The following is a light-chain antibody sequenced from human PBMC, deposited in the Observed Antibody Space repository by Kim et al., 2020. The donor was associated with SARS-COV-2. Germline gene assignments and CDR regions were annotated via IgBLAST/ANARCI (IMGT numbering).Light chain of an antibody. CDR2: GKN. CDR3: TSRDSSGNHVV. J-gene: IGLJ2*01. Sequence: SSELTQDPAVSVALGQTVRITCQGDSLRSYYASWYQQKPGQAPVLVIYGKNNRPSGIPDRFSGSSSGNTASLTITGAHAEDEADYYCTSRDSSGNHVVFG. CDR1: SLRSYY. V-gene: IGLV3-19*01.